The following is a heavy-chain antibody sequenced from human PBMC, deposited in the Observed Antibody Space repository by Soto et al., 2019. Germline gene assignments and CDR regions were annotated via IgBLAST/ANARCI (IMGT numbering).Heavy chain of an antibody. V-gene: IGHV3-23*01. CDR3: AKDQAAAGTFSSSSQH. J-gene: IGHJ1*01. Sequence: PGGSLRLSCAASGFSFSTYAMSWVRQAPGKGLEWVSGISGSGGTTYYADSVKGRFTISRDNYKNTLFLKVNSLRAEDTAFFYGAKDQAAAGTFSSSSQHWGQGTLVTVSS. CDR2: ISGSGGTT. D-gene: IGHD6-13*01. CDR1: GFSFSTYA.